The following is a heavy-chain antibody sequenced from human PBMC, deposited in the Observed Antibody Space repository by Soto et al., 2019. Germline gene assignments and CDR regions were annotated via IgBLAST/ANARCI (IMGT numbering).Heavy chain of an antibody. D-gene: IGHD3-22*01. CDR1: NFSLSKEYY. CDR3: ARGMTDPPDYYDSSGYDPAEYFQH. V-gene: IGHV4-38-2*01. J-gene: IGHJ1*01. Sequence: SEILSLTCAVSNFSLSKEYYWGWIRQPPGKGLEWIGSIHQSGSPYYNPSLKSRVTISVDTSKNQFSLKLSSVTAADTAVYYCARGMTDPPDYYDSSGYDPAEYFQHWGQGTLVTVS. CDR2: IHQSGSP.